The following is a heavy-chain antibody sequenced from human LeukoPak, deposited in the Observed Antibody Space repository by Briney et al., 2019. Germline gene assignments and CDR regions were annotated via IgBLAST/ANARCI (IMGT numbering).Heavy chain of an antibody. D-gene: IGHD4-17*01. CDR2: ISGGGGST. J-gene: IGHJ4*02. CDR3: AKEDYGDSI. V-gene: IGHV3-23*01. CDR1: GFTFSSYA. Sequence: GGSLRLSCAASGFTFSSYAMNWVRQAPGKVLEWVSAISGGGGSTYYADSVKGRFTISRDNSKNTLYLQMNSLRADDTAVYYCAKEDYGDSIWGQGTLVTVSS.